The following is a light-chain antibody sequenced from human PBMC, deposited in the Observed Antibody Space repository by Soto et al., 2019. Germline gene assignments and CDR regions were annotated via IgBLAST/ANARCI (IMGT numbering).Light chain of an antibody. Sequence: EIQMTQSPFSLSASVGDRCTITCLAVQGISNYLDWYQQKKGKVPKLLIYAASTLQSGVPSRFSGSGSGTDSTLTISSLQPEDVATYYCQKYNSDPITFGQGTRLEIK. CDR1: QGISNY. V-gene: IGKV1-27*01. CDR3: QKYNSDPIT. CDR2: AAS. J-gene: IGKJ5*01.